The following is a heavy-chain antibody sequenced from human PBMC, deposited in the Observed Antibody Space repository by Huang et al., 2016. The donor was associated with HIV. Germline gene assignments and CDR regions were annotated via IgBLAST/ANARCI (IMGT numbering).Heavy chain of an antibody. CDR3: ASGPVIVSISRFYFEQ. V-gene: IGHV4-39*01. Sequence: LLLRESGSGLVKTSETMSLSCTVAFASISGNSKYWTWVRQSPGKGLEWIPSRNYGGWALFSPSLKCRCAMSVDTSHNPPFSLPLASVTAADTAVYFCASGPVIVSISRFYFEQWGPGILVTV. CDR1: FASISGNSKY. D-gene: IGHD3-22*01. J-gene: IGHJ4*02. CDR2: RNYGGWA.